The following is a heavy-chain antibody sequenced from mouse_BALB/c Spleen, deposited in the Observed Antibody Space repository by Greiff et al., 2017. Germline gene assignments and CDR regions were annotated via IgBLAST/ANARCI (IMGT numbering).Heavy chain of an antibody. CDR2: INPGSGGT. CDR3: ARDYYPYAMDY. Sequence: QVQLQQSGAELVRPGTSVKVSCKASGYAFTNYLIEWVKQRPGQGLEWIGVINPGSGGTNYNEKFKGKATLTADKSSSTAYMQLSSLTSDDSAVYFCARDYYPYAMDYWGQGTSVTVSS. V-gene: IGHV1-54*01. J-gene: IGHJ4*01. CDR1: GYAFTNYL. D-gene: IGHD1-1*01.